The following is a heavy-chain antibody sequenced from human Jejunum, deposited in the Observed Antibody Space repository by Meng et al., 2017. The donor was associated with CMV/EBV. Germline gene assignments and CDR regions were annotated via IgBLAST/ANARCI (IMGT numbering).Heavy chain of an antibody. D-gene: IGHD3-3*01. CDR2: ISVDNGNT. CDR1: GYTFSTYG. J-gene: IGHJ5*02. V-gene: IGHV1-18*01. Sequence: QVQLVQAGAEGKKPGAPVKVSCRASGYTFSTYGITWVRQAPGQGLEWMGWISVDNGNTNYAQKFQGRVTMTTHTSTSTAYMELTGLRSDDTAVYYCARVSNTCLECWFDPWGQGTLVTVSS. CDR3: ARVSNTCLECWFDP.